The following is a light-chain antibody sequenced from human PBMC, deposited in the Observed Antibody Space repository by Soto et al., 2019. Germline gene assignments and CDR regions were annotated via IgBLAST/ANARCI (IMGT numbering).Light chain of an antibody. CDR1: QSGLYTSNNKNH. V-gene: IGKV4-1*01. CDR3: HQFYSIPIT. J-gene: IGKJ3*01. Sequence: DIVMTQSPDSLAVSLGERATINCKSSQSGLYTSNNKNHLAWYQQKPGQPPKLLIYWASTRESGVPDRFSGSGSVTDVTLTICSLQAEDVAVYYCHQFYSIPITFGPGTQVDIK. CDR2: WAS.